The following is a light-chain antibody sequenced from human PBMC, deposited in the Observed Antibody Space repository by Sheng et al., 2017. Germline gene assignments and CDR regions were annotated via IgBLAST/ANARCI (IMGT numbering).Light chain of an antibody. CDR2: EVT. J-gene: IGLJ2*01. CDR3: SSYTTSSSLV. V-gene: IGLV2-14*03. Sequence: QSGLTQPASVSGSPGQSITISCTGSFSNVAAYNYVSWYQQYPGKAPKLIIYEVTFRPSGVSDRFSGSKSDITASLTISGLQPEDEADYYCSSYTTSSSLVFGGGTKLTV. CDR1: FSNVAAYNY.